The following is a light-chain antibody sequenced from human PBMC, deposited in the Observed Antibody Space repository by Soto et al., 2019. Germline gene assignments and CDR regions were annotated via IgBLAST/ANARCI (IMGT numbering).Light chain of an antibody. J-gene: IGKJ2*01. CDR1: QSISSW. V-gene: IGKV1-5*03. CDR2: KAS. CDR3: LQYNTLYT. Sequence: DIQMTQSPSTLSASIGDRVTITCRASQSISSWLAWYQQKPGKAPRLLIYKASNLESGVPSRFSGSGSGTDFTLTISSLQPDDFATYYCLQYNTLYTFGQGTKLDIK.